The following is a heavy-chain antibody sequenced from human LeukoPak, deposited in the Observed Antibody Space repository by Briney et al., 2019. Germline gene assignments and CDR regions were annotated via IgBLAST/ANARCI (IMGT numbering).Heavy chain of an antibody. CDR2: INHSGST. Sequence: SETLSLTCAAYGGSFSGYYWSWIRQPPGKGLEWIGEINHSGSTNYNPSLKSRVTISVDTSKNQFSLKLSSVTAADTAVYYCARAYYDILTGYTVGNFDYWGQGTLVTVSS. J-gene: IGHJ4*02. V-gene: IGHV4-34*01. CDR3: ARAYYDILTGYTVGNFDY. CDR1: GGSFSGYY. D-gene: IGHD3-9*01.